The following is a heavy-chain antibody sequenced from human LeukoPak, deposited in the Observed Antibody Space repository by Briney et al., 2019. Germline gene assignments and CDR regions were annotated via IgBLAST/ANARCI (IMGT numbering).Heavy chain of an antibody. CDR1: GGTFSSYA. CDR2: IIPIFGTA. CDR3: ARAPRKLGGGDLDY. D-gene: IGHD2-21*01. J-gene: IGHJ4*02. Sequence: ASVKVSCEASGGTFSSYAISWVGQAPGQGLEWMGRIIPIFGTANYAQKFQGRVTITTDESTSTAYMELSSLRSEDTAVYYCARAPRKLGGGDLDYWGQGTLLTVSS. V-gene: IGHV1-69*05.